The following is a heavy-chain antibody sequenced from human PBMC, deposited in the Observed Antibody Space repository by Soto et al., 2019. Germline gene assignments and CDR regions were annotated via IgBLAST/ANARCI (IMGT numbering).Heavy chain of an antibody. CDR2: IFYSGSS. D-gene: IGHD3-22*01. Sequence: QLQLQESGPGLVKPSETLSLTCTVSGGSISTTTYFWGWIRPPPGKGLEWLGHIFYSGSSNYNPSLKSRVTISVDTSKNQFSQRLSSVTAADTAVYYCARSRHYFDSSGYNARFDYWGQGTLVTVSS. CDR3: ARSRHYFDSSGYNARFDY. J-gene: IGHJ4*02. CDR1: GGSISTTTYF. V-gene: IGHV4-39*01.